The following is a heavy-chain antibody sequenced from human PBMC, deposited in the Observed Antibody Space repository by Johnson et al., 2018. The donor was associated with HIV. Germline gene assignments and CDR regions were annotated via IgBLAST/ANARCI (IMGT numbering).Heavy chain of an antibody. V-gene: IGHV3-7*05. CDR1: GFTFSSYW. J-gene: IGHJ3*02. CDR3: ARKGDAFDI. Sequence: EVQLVESGGGLVQPGRSLRLSCAASGFTFSSYWMSWVRQAPGKGLEWVANIKQDGSETYCLDSVKDRFTISRDNAKKFLYLQMTSLRAEDTAIYYCARKGDAFDIWGQGTLATVSS. CDR2: IKQDGSET.